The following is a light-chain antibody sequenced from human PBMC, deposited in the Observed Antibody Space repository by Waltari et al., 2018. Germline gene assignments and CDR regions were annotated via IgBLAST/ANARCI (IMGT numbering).Light chain of an antibody. CDR1: QSVLYNSNNKNY. V-gene: IGKV4-1*01. J-gene: IGKJ3*01. Sequence: DIVMTQSPDSLAVSLGERATINCKSSQSVLYNSNNKNYLAWYQQKPGQPPKLLIYWASTRESVVPDRFSGSGSGTDFTLTVSSLQAEDVAVYYCQQYYTTPFTFGPGTKVDI. CDR3: QQYYTTPFT. CDR2: WAS.